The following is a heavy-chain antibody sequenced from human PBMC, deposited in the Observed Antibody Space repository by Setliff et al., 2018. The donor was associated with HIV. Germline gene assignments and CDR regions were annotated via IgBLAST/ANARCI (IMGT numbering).Heavy chain of an antibody. Sequence: GESLRLSCAASGFTFSSYSMNWVRQAPGKGLEWVSYISSSSSTIYYADSVKGRFTISRDNAKNSLYLQMNSLRAEDTAVYYCARESSSTSYYYYMDVWGKGTTVTVSS. J-gene: IGHJ6*03. D-gene: IGHD2-2*01. CDR1: GFTFSSYS. CDR3: ARESSSTSYYYYMDV. CDR2: ISSSSSTI. V-gene: IGHV3-48*01.